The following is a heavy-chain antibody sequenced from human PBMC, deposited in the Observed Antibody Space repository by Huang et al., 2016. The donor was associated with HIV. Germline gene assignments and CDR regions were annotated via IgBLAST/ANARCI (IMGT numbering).Heavy chain of an antibody. D-gene: IGHD3-10*01. CDR2: IYYKGST. V-gene: IGHV4-39*01. CDR3: ARHREGPVAYYSGWGSHLNYMDV. CDR1: GGSIRSSDYH. J-gene: IGHJ6*03. Sequence: QLLLQESGPGLVKPSEALALTCAVSGGSIRSSDYHWGWIRQPPGKGLEGIGRIYYKGSTHYSPSLKSRATIAVDTSKNRLFLNLTSMTAADTAVYYCARHREGPVAYYSGWGSHLNYMDVWGRGRTVVVSS.